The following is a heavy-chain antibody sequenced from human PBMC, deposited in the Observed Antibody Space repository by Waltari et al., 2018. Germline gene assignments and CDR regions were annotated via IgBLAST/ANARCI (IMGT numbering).Heavy chain of an antibody. J-gene: IGHJ6*02. V-gene: IGHV1-8*02. CDR2: MNPNSGNT. Sequence: QVQLVQSGAEVKKPGASVKVSCKASGYTFTSYDINWVRQATGQGLEWMGWMNPNSGNTGYAQKFQGRVTMTRNTSISTAYMELSSLRSEDTAVYYCAREKYYYGSGPPPPYGMDVWGQGTTVTVSS. D-gene: IGHD3-10*01. CDR3: AREKYYYGSGPPPPYGMDV. CDR1: GYTFTSYD.